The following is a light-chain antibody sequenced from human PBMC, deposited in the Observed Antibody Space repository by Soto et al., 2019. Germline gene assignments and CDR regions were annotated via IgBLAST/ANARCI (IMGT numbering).Light chain of an antibody. J-gene: IGKJ2*03. CDR1: QDISIY. CDR2: AGS. Sequence: DIQLTQSPSSLSAAVGDRVTITCRASQDISIYLNWYQQKPGKAPKVVISAGSSLQSGVPSRFSGSGSGTDFTLTISSLQPEDFATYYCQQSYTTPRYSFGQGTKLEIK. CDR3: QQSYTTPRYS. V-gene: IGKV1-39*01.